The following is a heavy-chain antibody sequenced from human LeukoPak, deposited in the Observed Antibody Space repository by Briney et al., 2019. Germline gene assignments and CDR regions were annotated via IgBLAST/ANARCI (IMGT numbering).Heavy chain of an antibody. CDR3: ARLYGDYEGDY. CDR2: IYDTGST. CDR1: GGSISSYY. V-gene: IGHV4-59*08. J-gene: IGHJ4*02. D-gene: IGHD4-17*01. Sequence: SETLSLTCTVSGGSISSYYWSWIRQPPGKGLEWIGYIYDTGSTSYNPSLKSRVTISVDTSKNQFSLKLSSVTAADTAVYYCARLYGDYEGDYWGQGTLVTVSS.